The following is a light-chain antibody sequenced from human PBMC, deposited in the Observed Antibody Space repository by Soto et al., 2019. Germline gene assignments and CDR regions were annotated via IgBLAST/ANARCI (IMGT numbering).Light chain of an antibody. Sequence: QSVLTQPPSVSGAPGQRVTISCTGSSSNIGAGYDVHWYQQLPGTAPKLLIYGNSNRPSGVPDRFSGSKSGTSASLAITGLQAEDEADYYCQSYGSSLSSRGYVFGTGTKVTVL. CDR3: QSYGSSLSSRGYV. J-gene: IGLJ1*01. CDR2: GNS. V-gene: IGLV1-40*01. CDR1: SSNIGAGYD.